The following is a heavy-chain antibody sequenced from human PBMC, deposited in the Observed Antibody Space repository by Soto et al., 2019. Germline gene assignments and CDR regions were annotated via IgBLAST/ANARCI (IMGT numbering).Heavy chain of an antibody. CDR2: ISWNSGSI. D-gene: IGHD2-2*01. V-gene: IGHV3-9*03. Sequence: GGSLRLSCAASGFTFYDYAMHWVRQAPGKGLEWVSGISWNSGSIGYADSVKGRFTISRDNAKNSLYLQMNSLRAEDMALYYCAKDIRSDCSSTSCYFDYWGQGTLVTVSS. CDR3: AKDIRSDCSSTSCYFDY. CDR1: GFTFYDYA. J-gene: IGHJ4*02.